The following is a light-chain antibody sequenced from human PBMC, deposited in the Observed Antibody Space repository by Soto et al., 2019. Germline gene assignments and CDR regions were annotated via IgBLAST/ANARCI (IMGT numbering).Light chain of an antibody. CDR2: AVN. Sequence: QSALTQPPSASGSPGQSVTISCTGSSSDVGGYKYVSWYQQYPGKAPKLMIYAVNKRPSGVPDRFSGSKSGNTASLTVSGLQAEDEADYYCSSYXXXXXXVFXXGTK. CDR1: SSDVGGYKY. CDR3: SSYXXXXXXV. V-gene: IGLV2-8*01. J-gene: IGLJ1*01.